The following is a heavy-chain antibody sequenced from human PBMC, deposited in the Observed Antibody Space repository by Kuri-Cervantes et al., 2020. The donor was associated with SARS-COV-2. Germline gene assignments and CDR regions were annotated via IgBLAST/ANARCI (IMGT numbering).Heavy chain of an antibody. CDR2: ISSSSSTI. CDR3: ARDSRGYSYGYGHLFDY. D-gene: IGHD5-18*01. CDR1: GFTFSSYS. J-gene: IGHJ4*02. V-gene: IGHV3-48*02. Sequence: GGSLRLSCAASGFTFSSYSMNWVRQAPGKGLEWVSYISSSSSTIYYADSVKGRFTISRDNAKNSLYLQVNSLRDEDTAVYYCARDSRGYSYGYGHLFDYWGQGTLVTVSS.